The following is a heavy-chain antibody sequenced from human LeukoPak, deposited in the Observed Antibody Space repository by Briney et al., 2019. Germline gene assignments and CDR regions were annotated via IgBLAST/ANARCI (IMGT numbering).Heavy chain of an antibody. D-gene: IGHD3-10*01. CDR1: GYTFTSYY. J-gene: IGHJ6*03. V-gene: IGHV1-46*01. CDR3: ARGGYYGSGSRSAAYYYYYMDV. CDR2: INPRGGST. Sequence: ASVKVSCKASGYTFTSYYMHWVRQAPGQGLGWMGIINPRGGSTSYAQKFQGRVTMTRDMSTGTVYMELSSLRSEDTAVYYCARGGYYGSGSRSAAYYYYYMDVWGKGTTVTVSS.